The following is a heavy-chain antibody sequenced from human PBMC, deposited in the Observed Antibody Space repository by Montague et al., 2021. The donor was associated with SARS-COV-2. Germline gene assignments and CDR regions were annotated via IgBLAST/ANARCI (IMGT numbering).Heavy chain of an antibody. D-gene: IGHD2-2*01. CDR3: ARGRRPVVVPGAGPAGRAFDI. CDR1: GYSISSSNW. V-gene: IGHV4-28*03. J-gene: IGHJ3*02. Sequence: SETLSLTCAVSGYSISSSNWWGWIRQPPGKGLEWIGYIYYSGSTYYNPSLKSRVTMSVDTSKNQFYLRLNSVTAADTAVYYCARGRRPVVVPGAGPAGRAFDIWGQGTMVTVSS. CDR2: IYYSGST.